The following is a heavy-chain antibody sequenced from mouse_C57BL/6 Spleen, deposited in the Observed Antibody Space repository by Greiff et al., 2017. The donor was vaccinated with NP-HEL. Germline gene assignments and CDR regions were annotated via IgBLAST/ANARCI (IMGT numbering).Heavy chain of an antibody. V-gene: IGHV1-54*01. CDR2: INPGSGGT. CDR3: ARGRNYYGSSFDY. D-gene: IGHD1-1*01. CDR1: GYAFTNYL. J-gene: IGHJ2*01. Sequence: VMLVESGAELVRPGTSVKVSCKASGYAFTNYLIEWVKQRPGQGLEWIGVINPGSGGTNYNEKFKGKATLTADKSSSTAYMQLSSLTSEDSAVYFCARGRNYYGSSFDYWGQGTTLTVSS.